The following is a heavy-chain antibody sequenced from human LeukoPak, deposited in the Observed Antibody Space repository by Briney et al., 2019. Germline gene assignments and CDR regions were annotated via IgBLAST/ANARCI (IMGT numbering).Heavy chain of an antibody. Sequence: ASVKVSCKASGYTFTGYYMHWVRQAPGQGLEWMGWINPNSGGTNYAQKFQGRVTMTRDTSISTAYMELSRLRSDDTAVYYCARDMMENCSSTSCYVQYYYYGMDVWGQGTTVTVSS. CDR1: GYTFTGYY. J-gene: IGHJ6*02. CDR3: ARDMMENCSSTSCYVQYYYYGMDV. V-gene: IGHV1-2*02. CDR2: INPNSGGT. D-gene: IGHD2-2*01.